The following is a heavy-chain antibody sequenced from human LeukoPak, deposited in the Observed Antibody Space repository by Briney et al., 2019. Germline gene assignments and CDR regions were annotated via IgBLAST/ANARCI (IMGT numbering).Heavy chain of an antibody. CDR1: GGTFSSYA. Sequence: ASVKVSCKASGGTFSSYAISWVRQAPGQGLEWMGGIIPIFGTANYAQKFQGRVTITADESTSTAYMELSSLRSEDTAVYYCARTYYYGSGRTYYYYSMDVWGQGTTVTVSS. CDR2: IIPIFGTA. J-gene: IGHJ6*02. V-gene: IGHV1-69*13. D-gene: IGHD3-10*01. CDR3: ARTYYYGSGRTYYYYSMDV.